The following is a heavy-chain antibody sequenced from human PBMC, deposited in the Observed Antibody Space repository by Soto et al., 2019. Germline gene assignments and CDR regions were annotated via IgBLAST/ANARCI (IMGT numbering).Heavy chain of an antibody. CDR2: ISYGGSNK. J-gene: IGHJ5*02. D-gene: IGHD2-2*01. Sequence: QVQLVESGGGVVQPGRSLRLSCAASGFTFSSYGMHWVRQAPGKGLEWVAGISYGGSNKYYADSVKGRFTISRDNSKNTLYLQMNNLSAEDTAVYYCAKDNCISTSCYRLYNWFDPWGQGTLGTVSS. V-gene: IGHV3-30*18. CDR1: GFTFSSYG. CDR3: AKDNCISTSCYRLYNWFDP.